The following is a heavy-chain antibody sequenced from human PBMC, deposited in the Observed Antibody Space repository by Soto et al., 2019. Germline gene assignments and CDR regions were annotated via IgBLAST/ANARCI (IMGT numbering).Heavy chain of an antibody. Sequence: SETLSLTCTVSGGSISSSSYYWGWIRQPPGKGLEWIGSIYSGGSTFYSPSLKSRVTISVDTFKNQFSLKLSSVTAADTAVYYCARRRSYYDSSGYYRATFGIWGQGTMVT. V-gene: IGHV4-39*01. CDR1: GGSISSSSYY. CDR2: IYSGGST. CDR3: ARRRSYYDSSGYYRATFGI. J-gene: IGHJ3*02. D-gene: IGHD3-22*01.